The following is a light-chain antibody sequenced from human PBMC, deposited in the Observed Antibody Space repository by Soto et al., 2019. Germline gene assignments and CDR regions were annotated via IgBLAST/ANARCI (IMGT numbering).Light chain of an antibody. CDR1: QSISSY. J-gene: IGKJ2*01. Sequence: DIQMTKSPSSLSASVGDRVTITCRASQSISSYLNWYQQKPGKAPKLLIYAASSLPSGVPSRFSGSGSGTDFTLTISSRQPEDFATYYCQQSDSTPYTFGQGTKLEIK. CDR3: QQSDSTPYT. CDR2: AAS. V-gene: IGKV1-39*01.